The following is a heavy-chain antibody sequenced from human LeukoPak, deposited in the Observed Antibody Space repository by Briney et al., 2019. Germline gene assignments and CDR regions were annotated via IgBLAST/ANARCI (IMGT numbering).Heavy chain of an antibody. J-gene: IGHJ5*02. V-gene: IGHV4-34*01. CDR3: ARSSGWYRGSWFDP. CDR2: INHSGST. D-gene: IGHD6-19*01. CDR1: GGSFSGYH. Sequence: SETLSLTCAVYGGSFSGYHWSWIRQPPGKGLEWIGEINHSGSTNYNPSLKSRVTISVDTSKNQFSLKLSSVTAADTAVYYCARSSGWYRGSWFDPWGQGTLVTVSS.